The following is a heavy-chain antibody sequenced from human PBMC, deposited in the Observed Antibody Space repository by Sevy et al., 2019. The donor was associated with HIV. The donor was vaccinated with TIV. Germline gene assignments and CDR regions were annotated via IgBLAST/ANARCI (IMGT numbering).Heavy chain of an antibody. CDR2: INPKRGDT. CDR1: GYTFTGDY. CDR3: ARAGTLYSGYTYGSIDF. V-gene: IGHV1-2*02. J-gene: IGHJ4*02. Sequence: ASVTVSCKASGYTFTGDYMHWVRQTPGQGLEWMGWINPKRGDTKSAQRFQGRVTMTRDTSISTAYMELSRLRSDDTAVYYCARAGTLYSGYTYGSIDFWGQGTLVTVSS. D-gene: IGHD5-18*01.